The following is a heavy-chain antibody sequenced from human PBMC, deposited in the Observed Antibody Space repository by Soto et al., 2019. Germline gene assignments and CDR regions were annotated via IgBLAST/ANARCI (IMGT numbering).Heavy chain of an antibody. CDR3: ATSGGGWYLY. D-gene: IGHD6-19*01. V-gene: IGHV1-8*01. CDR2: LNPNSGNT. J-gene: IGHJ4*02. Sequence: QVQLVQSGAEVKKPGASVKVSCKASGYTFTSYDINWVRQATGQGLEWMGWLNPNSGNTGFAQKFQGRVTLTRNTSVNTAYIELGSLRSDDTAIYYCATSGGGWYLYWGQGTLVTVSS. CDR1: GYTFTSYD.